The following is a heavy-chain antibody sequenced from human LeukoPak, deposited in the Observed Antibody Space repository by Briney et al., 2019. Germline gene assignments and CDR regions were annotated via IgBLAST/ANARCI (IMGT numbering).Heavy chain of an antibody. D-gene: IGHD2-2*02. CDR1: GFTFSSYT. J-gene: IGHJ4*02. Sequence: PGGSLRLSCAASGFTFSSYTMNWVRQAPGKGLEWVSSISRSSSYIYYADSVEGRFTISRDNAKNSLYLQMNSLRAEDTAVYYCARETGSQGTYNYWGQGTLVTVPS. CDR3: ARETGSQGTYNY. V-gene: IGHV3-21*01. CDR2: ISRSSSYI.